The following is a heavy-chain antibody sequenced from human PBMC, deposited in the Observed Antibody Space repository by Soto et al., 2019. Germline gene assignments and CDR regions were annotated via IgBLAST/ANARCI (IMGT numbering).Heavy chain of an antibody. J-gene: IGHJ6*03. D-gene: IGHD5-18*01. V-gene: IGHV3-23*01. Sequence: EVQLLESGGGLVQPGGSLRLSCAASGFTFSSYAMSWVRQAPGKGLEWVSAISGSGGSTYYADSVKGRFTISRDNSKNTLYLQMHSLRAEDTAVYYCAKEMVQLWSDYYYYYMDVWGKGTTVTVSS. CDR2: ISGSGGST. CDR3: AKEMVQLWSDYYYYYMDV. CDR1: GFTFSSYA.